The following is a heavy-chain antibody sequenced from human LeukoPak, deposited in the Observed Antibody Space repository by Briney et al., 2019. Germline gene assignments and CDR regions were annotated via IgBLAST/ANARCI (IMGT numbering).Heavy chain of an antibody. CDR1: GFTFSSFW. CDR3: ASLHSLFDY. CDR2: INSDGSST. D-gene: IGHD2-15*01. J-gene: IGHJ4*02. V-gene: IGHV3-74*01. Sequence: GGSLRLSCAASGFTFSSFWMHWVRQAPGKGLVWVSRINSDGSSTSYADSVKGRFTISRDNAKNTLYPQMDSLRADDTAVYYCASLHSLFDYWGQGTLVTVSS.